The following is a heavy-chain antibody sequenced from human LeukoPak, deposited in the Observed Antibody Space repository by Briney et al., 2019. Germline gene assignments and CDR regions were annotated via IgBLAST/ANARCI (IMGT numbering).Heavy chain of an antibody. Sequence: GGSLRLSCAAPGFTFSTYGMHWVRQAPGKGLEWLAVIWYDGSNKYYAESVKGRFTISRDNPQNTLYLEMKGLRAEDTAMYYCARDRSYGWPEGFDNWGQGTLVTVSP. J-gene: IGHJ4*02. D-gene: IGHD6-19*01. V-gene: IGHV3-33*01. CDR2: IWYDGSNK. CDR1: GFTFSTYG. CDR3: ARDRSYGWPEGFDN.